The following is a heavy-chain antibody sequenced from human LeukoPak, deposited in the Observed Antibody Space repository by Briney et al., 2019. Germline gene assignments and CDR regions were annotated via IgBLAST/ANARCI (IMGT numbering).Heavy chain of an antibody. CDR3: AASNCSGGSCCSSRAFDS. V-gene: IGHV4-59*11. CDR2: IYYSGST. CDR1: GGLLRSHY. Sequence: PSETLSLPRTVSGGLLRSHYRSWMRQPPGKGVEGMGYIYYSGSTNYNHSLKSRVTISVDTSKNQFSLQLSSVTAADTAVYYCAASNCSGGSCCSSRAFDSWGQGTMVTVSS. J-gene: IGHJ3*02. D-gene: IGHD2-15*01.